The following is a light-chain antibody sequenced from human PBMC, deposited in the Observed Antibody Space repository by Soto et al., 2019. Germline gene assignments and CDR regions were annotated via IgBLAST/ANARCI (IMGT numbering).Light chain of an antibody. CDR3: LLSYSGARLVV. V-gene: IGLV7-46*01. CDR2: DTS. J-gene: IGLJ2*01. CDR1: TGAVTSGHY. Sequence: QTVVTQEPSLTVSPGGTVTLTCGSSTGAVTSGHYPYWFQQKPGQAPRTLIYDTSNKHSWTPARFSGSLLGGKAALTLSGAQPEDEAEYYCLLSYSGARLVVFGGGPSSPS.